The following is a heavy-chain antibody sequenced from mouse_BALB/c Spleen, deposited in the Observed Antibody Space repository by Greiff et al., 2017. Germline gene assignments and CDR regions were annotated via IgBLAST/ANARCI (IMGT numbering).Heavy chain of an antibody. CDR2: IDPANGNT. Sequence: EVHLVESGAELVKPGASVKLSCTASGFNIKDTYMHWVKQRPEQGLEWIGRIDPANGNTKYDPKFQGKATITADTSSNTAYLQLSSLTSEDTAVYYCARDYGYAMDYWGQGTSVTVSS. J-gene: IGHJ4*01. CDR3: ARDYGYAMDY. D-gene: IGHD1-1*01. V-gene: IGHV14-3*02. CDR1: GFNIKDTY.